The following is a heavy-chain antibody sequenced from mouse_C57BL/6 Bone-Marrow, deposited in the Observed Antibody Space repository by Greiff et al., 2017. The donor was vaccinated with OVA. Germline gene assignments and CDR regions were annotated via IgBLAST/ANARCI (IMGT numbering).Heavy chain of an antibody. CDR1: GFNIKDDY. CDR3: TSISTVVAKGFRYFDV. D-gene: IGHD1-1*01. CDR2: IDPENGDT. Sequence: VQLKESGAELVRPGASVMLSCTASGFNIKDDYMHWVKQRPEQGLEWIGWIDPENGDTEYASKFQGNATITADTSSNTAYLQLSSLTSEDSAVYYFTSISTVVAKGFRYFDVCGTGTTVTVAS. V-gene: IGHV14-4*01. J-gene: IGHJ1*03.